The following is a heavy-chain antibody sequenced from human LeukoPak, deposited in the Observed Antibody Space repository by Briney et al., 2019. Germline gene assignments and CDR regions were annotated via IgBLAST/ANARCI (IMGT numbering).Heavy chain of an antibody. CDR2: ISGSGGST. CDR1: GFTFSSYA. Sequence: GGSLRLSCAASGFTFSSYAMSWVRQAPGKGLEWVSAISGSGGSTYYADSVKGRFTISRDNSKNTLYLQMNSLRAGDTAVYYCAKDGTSIAVAGDFDYWGQGTLVTVSS. J-gene: IGHJ4*02. CDR3: AKDGTSIAVAGDFDY. V-gene: IGHV3-23*01. D-gene: IGHD6-19*01.